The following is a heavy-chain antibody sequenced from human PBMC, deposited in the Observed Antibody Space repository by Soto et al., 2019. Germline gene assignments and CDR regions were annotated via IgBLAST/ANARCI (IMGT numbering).Heavy chain of an antibody. J-gene: IGHJ5*02. CDR2: INHTGAT. V-gene: IGHV4-34*01. CDR1: GRSVSGYY. D-gene: IGHD3-3*01. Sequence: APVTLSITCTVYGRSVSGYYWKWIRQPPKKGLEWIGEINHTGATHYNPSLKSRVTMSVDTSKNQFSLRLSSVTAADTAIYYCATRITVFGLLIPPFDPWGQGTQVTVSS. CDR3: ATRITVFGLLIPPFDP.